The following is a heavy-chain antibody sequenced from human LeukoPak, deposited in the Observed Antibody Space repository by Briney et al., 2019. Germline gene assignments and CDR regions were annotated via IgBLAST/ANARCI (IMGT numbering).Heavy chain of an antibody. CDR1: GGSISSYC. CDR2: IYYSGST. CDR3: ASGGTDY. J-gene: IGHJ4*02. V-gene: IGHV4-59*01. Sequence: SETLSLTCTVSGGSISSYCWSWIRQPPGKGLEWIGYIYYSGSTNYNPSLKSRVTISVDTSKNQFSLKLSSVTAADTAVYYCASGGTDYWGQGTLVTVSS.